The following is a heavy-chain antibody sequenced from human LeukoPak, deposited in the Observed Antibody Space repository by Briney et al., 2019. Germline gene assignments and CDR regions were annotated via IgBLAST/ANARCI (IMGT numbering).Heavy chain of an antibody. CDR2: INPNSGGT. D-gene: IGHD2-15*01. CDR3: ARDVVYCSGGSCSYHFDY. Sequence: ASVKVSCKASGYTFTSHDLNWVRQATGQGLEWMGWINPNSGGTNYAQKFQGRVTMTRDTSISTAYMELNRLRSDDTAVYYCARDVVYCSGGSCSYHFDYWGQGTLVTVSS. CDR1: GYTFTSHD. V-gene: IGHV1-2*02. J-gene: IGHJ4*02.